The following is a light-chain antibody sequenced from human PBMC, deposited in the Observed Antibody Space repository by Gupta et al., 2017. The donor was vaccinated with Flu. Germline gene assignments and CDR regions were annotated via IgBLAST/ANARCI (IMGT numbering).Light chain of an antibody. J-gene: IGKJ1*01. Sequence: EIVSTQSPDTLSLSPGERAIISCRASQTVSSSYIGWYQQKLGQTPRLLIRGSSIRAAGIPDRFTGSGSGTGFTLAIDRLEPEDFAVYFCQEYGTSRTFGQGTKVEIK. V-gene: IGKV3-20*01. CDR1: QTVSSSY. CDR3: QEYGTSRT. CDR2: GSS.